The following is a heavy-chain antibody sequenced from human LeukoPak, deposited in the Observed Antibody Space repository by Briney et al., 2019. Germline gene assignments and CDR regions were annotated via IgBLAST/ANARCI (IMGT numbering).Heavy chain of an antibody. CDR2: IDWDDDK. V-gene: IGHV2-70*04. D-gene: IGHD3-10*01. CDR1: GSSLSSSRMR. Sequence: ESGPTLVNPTQTLTLTCTLSGSSLSSSRMRVSWIRQPPGKALEWLARIDWDDDKFYSTSLKTRLTISKDTYKNQVVLTMTNMDPVDTATYYCARTRYGSGTYYFDYWGQGTLVTVSS. J-gene: IGHJ4*02. CDR3: ARTRYGSGTYYFDY.